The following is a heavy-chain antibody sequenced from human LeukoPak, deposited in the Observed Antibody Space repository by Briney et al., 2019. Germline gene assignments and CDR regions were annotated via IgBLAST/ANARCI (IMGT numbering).Heavy chain of an antibody. J-gene: IGHJ6*03. CDR1: EFTFSSYG. CDR3: AKTPAAAGTKYYYYYMDV. Sequence: PGGSLRLSCAASEFTFSSYGMHWVRQAPGKGLEWAAFIRYDGSNKYYADSVKGRFTISRDNSKNTLCLQMNSLRAEDTAVYYCAKTPAAAGTKYYYYYMDVWGKGTTVTISS. CDR2: IRYDGSNK. D-gene: IGHD6-13*01. V-gene: IGHV3-30*02.